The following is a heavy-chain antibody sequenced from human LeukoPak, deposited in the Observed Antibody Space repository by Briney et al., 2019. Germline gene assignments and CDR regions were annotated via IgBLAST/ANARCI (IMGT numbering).Heavy chain of an antibody. Sequence: SETLSLTCTVSGGSISSGSYYWSWIRQPAGKGLEWIGRIYTSGSTNYNPSLKSRVTISVDTSKSQFSLKLSSVTAADTAVYYCARDYDILTGYYSSYYMDVWGKGTTVTVSS. J-gene: IGHJ6*03. V-gene: IGHV4-61*02. D-gene: IGHD3-9*01. CDR1: GGSISSGSYY. CDR3: ARDYDILTGYYSSYYMDV. CDR2: IYTSGST.